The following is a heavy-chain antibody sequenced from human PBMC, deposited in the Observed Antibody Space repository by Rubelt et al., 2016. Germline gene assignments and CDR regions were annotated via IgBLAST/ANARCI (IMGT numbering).Heavy chain of an antibody. J-gene: IGHJ4*02. Sequence: QLQLQESGPGLVKPSETLSLTCTVSGGSISSSSYYWGWIRQPPGKGLEWIGSIYYSGSPYYNPSLRGRVPCSGDTSKHQVSLKLGYGTAADRAVYYCARRSAAGTQLDSVYYFDYWGQGTLVTVSS. CDR2: IYYSGSP. V-gene: IGHV4-39*01. D-gene: IGHD6-13*01. CDR1: GGSISSSSYY. CDR3: ARRSAAGTQLDSVYYFDY.